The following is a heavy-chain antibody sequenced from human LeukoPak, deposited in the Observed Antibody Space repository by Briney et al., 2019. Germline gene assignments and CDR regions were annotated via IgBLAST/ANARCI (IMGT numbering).Heavy chain of an antibody. D-gene: IGHD3-16*01. J-gene: IGHJ4*02. CDR1: GDSLGSGMYY. Sequence: SETLSLTCTVSGDSLGSGMYYWGWIRQAPGKGLTWIGSIYHSGSIFYNASFESRVTISVDTSKNQFSLKLSSVTAADTAVYYCAILAGQLAFDYWGQGTLVTVSS. CDR2: IYHSGSI. CDR3: AILAGQLAFDY. V-gene: IGHV4-39*07.